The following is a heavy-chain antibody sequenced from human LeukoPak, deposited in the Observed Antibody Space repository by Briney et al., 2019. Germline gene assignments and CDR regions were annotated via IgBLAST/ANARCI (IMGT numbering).Heavy chain of an antibody. V-gene: IGHV3-33*01. CDR3: ARAHGRGYAFDI. CDR1: GFTFSSYV. Sequence: GGSLRLSCAASGFTFSSYVMHWVRQAPGKGLEWVAVIWNDGSNKYFADSVKGRFTISRDSSKNTLYLQMNSLRAEDTAVYYCARAHGRGYAFDIWGQGTMVTVSS. J-gene: IGHJ3*02. D-gene: IGHD3-22*01. CDR2: IWNDGSNK.